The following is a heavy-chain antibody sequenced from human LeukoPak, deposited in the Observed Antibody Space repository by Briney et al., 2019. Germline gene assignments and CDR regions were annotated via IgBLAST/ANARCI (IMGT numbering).Heavy chain of an antibody. J-gene: IGHJ4*02. CDR1: GFTFDDYA. V-gene: IGHV3-9*01. CDR3: AKDSGSYGGITKFDY. CDR2: ISWNRGSI. D-gene: IGHD1-26*01. Sequence: GGSLRLSCAASGFTFDDYAMHWVRQAPGKGLEWVSGISWNRGSIGYADSVKGRFTISRDNAKNSLYLQMNSLRAEDTALYYCAKDSGSYGGITKFDYWGQGTLVTVSS.